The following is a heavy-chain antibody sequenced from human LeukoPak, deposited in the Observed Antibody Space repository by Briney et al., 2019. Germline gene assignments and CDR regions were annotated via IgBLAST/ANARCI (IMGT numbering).Heavy chain of an antibody. CDR3: ARDAPSNYYDSSGYPFYYFDY. J-gene: IGHJ4*02. CDR2: IYYSGST. CDR1: GGSISSYY. V-gene: IGHV4-59*01. Sequence: PSETLSLTCTVSGGSISSYYWSRIRQPPGKGLEWIGYIYYSGSTNYNPSLKSRVTISVDTSKNQFSLKLSSVTAADTAVCYCARDAPSNYYDSSGYPFYYFDYWGQGTLVTVSS. D-gene: IGHD3-22*01.